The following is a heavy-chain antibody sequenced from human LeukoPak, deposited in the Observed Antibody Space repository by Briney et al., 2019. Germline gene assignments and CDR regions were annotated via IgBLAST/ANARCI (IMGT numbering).Heavy chain of an antibody. V-gene: IGHV3-48*03. J-gene: IGHJ4*02. CDR2: ISRSGNTI. CDR1: GFTFSGCE. D-gene: IGHD5-18*01. Sequence: GGSLRLSCAISGFTFSGCELTWVRQAPGKGLEWISYISRSGNTIYYADSVKGRFTTSRDNAKNSLYLQMNSLRVEDTAVYYCARDRGYSYGSYYFDYWGQGTLVTVSS. CDR3: ARDRGYSYGSYYFDY.